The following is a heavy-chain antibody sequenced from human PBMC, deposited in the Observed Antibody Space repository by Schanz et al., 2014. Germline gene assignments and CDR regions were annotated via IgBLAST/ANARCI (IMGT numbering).Heavy chain of an antibody. CDR2: IIPSLGLA. Sequence: VQLEQSGAEVKKPGSSVKASCKASGGTFSSFGINWVRQAPGQGLEWMGRIIPSLGLAKYEQKFQDKVTITADTSTTTAYMELSGLRSEDTAVYYCARDRLECGAECYSVEVFEIWGQGTLVIVSS. J-gene: IGHJ4*02. D-gene: IGHD2-21*01. CDR3: ARDRLECGAECYSVEVFEI. V-gene: IGHV1-69*04. CDR1: GGTFSSFG.